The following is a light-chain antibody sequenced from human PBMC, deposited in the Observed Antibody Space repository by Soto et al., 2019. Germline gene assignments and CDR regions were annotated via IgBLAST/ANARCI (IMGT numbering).Light chain of an antibody. J-gene: IGKJ5*01. Sequence: DIQMTQSPSSLSSSVGDRVTITCRASEDIKTSVAWFQQKPGQAPESLIFAASLLQDGAPPKFSGRGSGTRFTLTISSLQPDDFATYYCQQYDSYPLTFGQGTRLEIK. V-gene: IGKV1-16*02. CDR1: EDIKTS. CDR2: AAS. CDR3: QQYDSYPLT.